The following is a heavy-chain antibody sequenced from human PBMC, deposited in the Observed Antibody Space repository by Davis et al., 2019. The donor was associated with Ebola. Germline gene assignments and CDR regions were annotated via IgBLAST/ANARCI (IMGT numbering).Heavy chain of an antibody. J-gene: IGHJ4*02. CDR1: GYSFTSYW. CDR3: ASTGSGWYNFDY. D-gene: IGHD6-19*01. Sequence: KVSCKGSGYSFTSYWISWVRQMPGKGLEWMGRIDPSDSYTNYSPSFQGHVTISADKSISTAYLQWSSLKASDTAMYYCASTGSGWYNFDYWGQGTLVTVSS. V-gene: IGHV5-10-1*01. CDR2: IDPSDSYT.